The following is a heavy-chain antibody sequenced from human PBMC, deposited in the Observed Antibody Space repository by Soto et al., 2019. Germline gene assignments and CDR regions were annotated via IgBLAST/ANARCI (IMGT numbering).Heavy chain of an antibody. J-gene: IGHJ4*02. CDR1: EGTFNSYT. Sequence: QVQLVQSGAEVKKPGSSVKVSCTASEGTFNSYTISWVRQAPGQGLEWMGRVIPILGMADFAQKFQGRVMITADKSTSTAYTVLSSLRSDDTAVYYCATNYGSGSTHFDYWGQGTLVTVSS. CDR2: VIPILGMA. D-gene: IGHD3-10*01. CDR3: ATNYGSGSTHFDY. V-gene: IGHV1-69*02.